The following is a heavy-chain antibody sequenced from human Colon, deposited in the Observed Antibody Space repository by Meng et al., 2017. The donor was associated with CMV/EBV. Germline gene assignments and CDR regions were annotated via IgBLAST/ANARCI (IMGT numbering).Heavy chain of an antibody. J-gene: IGHJ4*02. CDR3: LKLPPGY. CDR2: IHSGGTSI. Sequence: VQVVECGGGLIPPGAALRLSCVVSGFSSDDFWVDWVRQAPGKGPPWVSGIHSGGTSISYADSVKGRFTISGDNAKNTVYLQMNSLRDEDTAVYYCLKLPPGYWGQGTLVTVSS. CDR1: GFSSDDFW. V-gene: IGHV3-74*01. D-gene: IGHD1-1*01.